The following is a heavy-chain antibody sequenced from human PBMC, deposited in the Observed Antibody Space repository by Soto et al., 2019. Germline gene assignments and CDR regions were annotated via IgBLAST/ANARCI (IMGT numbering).Heavy chain of an antibody. J-gene: IGHJ4*02. D-gene: IGHD3-22*01. CDR1: GFTFSSYG. CDR3: AKDLTYYYDSSGPIDC. CDR2: ISYDGSNK. V-gene: IGHV3-30*18. Sequence: GGSLRLSCAASGFTFSSYGMHWVRQAPGKGLEWVAVISYDGSNKYYADSVKGRFTISRDNSKNTLYLQMNSLRAEDTAVYYCAKDLTYYYDSSGPIDCWGQGTLVTVSS.